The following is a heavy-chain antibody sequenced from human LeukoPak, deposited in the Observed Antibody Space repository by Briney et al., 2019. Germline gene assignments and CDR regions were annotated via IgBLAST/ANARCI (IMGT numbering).Heavy chain of an antibody. J-gene: IGHJ3*02. V-gene: IGHV4-39*01. Sequence: SETLSLTCTVSGGSISSSSYYWGWIRQPPGKGLEWIGSIYYSGSTYYNPSLKSRVTISVDTSKNQFSLKLSSVTAADTAVYYCARHGKDTMIVVVITDDAFDIWGQGTMVTVSS. CDR3: ARHGKDTMIVVVITDDAFDI. CDR2: IYYSGST. D-gene: IGHD3-22*01. CDR1: GGSISSSSYY.